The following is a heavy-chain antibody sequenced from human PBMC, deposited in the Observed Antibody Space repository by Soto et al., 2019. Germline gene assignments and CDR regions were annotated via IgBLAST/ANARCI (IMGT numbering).Heavy chain of an antibody. D-gene: IGHD2-15*01. J-gene: IGHJ2*01. CDR1: GGSISSSSYH. Sequence: SETLSLTCTVSGGSISSSSYHWGWIRQPPGKGLEWIGSVYYSGSTYYNPSLKSRVTISVDTSKNQVSLKLSSVTAADTAVYYCAREGGGGRPDWYFTVWGSGTLVTVYS. V-gene: IGHV4-39*07. CDR2: VYYSGST. CDR3: AREGGGGRPDWYFTV.